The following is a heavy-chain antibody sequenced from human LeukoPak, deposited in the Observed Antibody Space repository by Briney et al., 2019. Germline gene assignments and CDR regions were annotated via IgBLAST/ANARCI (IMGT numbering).Heavy chain of an antibody. D-gene: IGHD2/OR15-2a*01. V-gene: IGHV3-33*01. J-gene: IGHJ4*02. CDR2: IWYDGSNK. CDR3: ARGRAGAARSTNFDY. CDR1: GFTFSSYG. Sequence: PGRSLRLSCAASGFTFSSYGMHWVRQAPGKGLEWVAVIWYDGSNKYYADSVKGRFTISRDNSKNTLYLQMNSLRAEDTAVYCCARGRAGAARSTNFDYWGQGTLVTVSS.